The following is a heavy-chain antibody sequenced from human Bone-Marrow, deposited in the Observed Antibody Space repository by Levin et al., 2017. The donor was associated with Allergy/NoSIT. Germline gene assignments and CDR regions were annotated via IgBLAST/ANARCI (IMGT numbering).Heavy chain of an antibody. CDR3: AKDLYYYDSSGYLHLLPFDI. CDR2: ISGSGGST. V-gene: IGHV3-23*01. D-gene: IGHD3-22*01. J-gene: IGHJ3*02. CDR1: GFTFSSYA. Sequence: GGSLRLSCAASGFTFSSYAMSWVRQAPGKGLEWVSAISGSGGSTYYADSVKGRFTISRDNSKNTLYLQMNSLRAEDTAVYYCAKDLYYYDSSGYLHLLPFDIWGQGTMVTVSS.